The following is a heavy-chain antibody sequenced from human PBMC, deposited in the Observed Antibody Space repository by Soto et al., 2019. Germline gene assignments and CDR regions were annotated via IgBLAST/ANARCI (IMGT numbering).Heavy chain of an antibody. CDR3: ARAYCSGGSCYSGYYYYYMDV. CDR1: GGTFSSYT. V-gene: IGHV1-69*02. D-gene: IGHD2-15*01. Sequence: QVQLVQSGAEVKKPGSSVKVSCKASGGTFSSYTISWVRQAPGQGLEWMGRIIPILGIANYAQKFQGRVTITADKSTSTAYMELSSLRSEYTAVYYCARAYCSGGSCYSGYYYYYMDVWGKGTTVTVSS. CDR2: IIPILGIA. J-gene: IGHJ6*03.